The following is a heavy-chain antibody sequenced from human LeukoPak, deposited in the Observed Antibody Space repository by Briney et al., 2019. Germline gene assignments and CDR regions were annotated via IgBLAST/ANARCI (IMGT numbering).Heavy chain of an antibody. V-gene: IGHV3-23*01. D-gene: IGHD3-3*01. CDR3: AKDEGGTYYDFWSGYYLPYYYYGMDV. CDR2: ISGSGGST. Sequence: PGGSLRLSCAASGFTFSSYGMHWVRQAPGKGLEWVSAISGSGGSTYYADSVKGRFTISRDNSKNTLYLQMNSLRAEDTAVYYCAKDEGGTYYDFWSGYYLPYYYYGMDVWGQGTTVTVSS. J-gene: IGHJ6*02. CDR1: GFTFSSYG.